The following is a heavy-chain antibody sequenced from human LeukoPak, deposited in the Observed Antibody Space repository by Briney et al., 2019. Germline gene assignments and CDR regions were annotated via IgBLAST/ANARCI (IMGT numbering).Heavy chain of an antibody. D-gene: IGHD2-8*01. CDR1: GGSISSGDYY. CDR3: AGEGVPPPGFDP. J-gene: IGHJ5*02. V-gene: IGHV4-30-4*01. Sequence: PSETLSLTCTVSGGSISSGDYYWSWIRQPPGKGLEWIGYIYYSGTTYYNPSLKSRVSISVDTSKNQFSLKLSSVTAADTAVYSWAGEGVPPPGFDPWGQGTLVIVSS. CDR2: IYYSGTT.